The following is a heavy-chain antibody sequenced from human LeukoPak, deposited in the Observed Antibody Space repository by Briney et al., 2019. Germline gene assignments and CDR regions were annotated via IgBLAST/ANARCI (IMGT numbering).Heavy chain of an antibody. Sequence: SQTLSLTCTVSGGPISSGSYYWSWIRQPAGKGLEWIGRIYTSGSTNYNPSLKSRVTISVDTSKNQFSLKLSSVTAADTAVYYCARIGDFWSGYGYYFDYWGQGTLVTVSS. CDR1: GGPISSGSYY. CDR3: ARIGDFWSGYGYYFDY. CDR2: IYTSGST. J-gene: IGHJ4*02. V-gene: IGHV4-61*02. D-gene: IGHD3-3*01.